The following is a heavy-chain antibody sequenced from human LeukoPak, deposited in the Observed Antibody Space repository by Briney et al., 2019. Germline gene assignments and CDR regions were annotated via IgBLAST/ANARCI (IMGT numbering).Heavy chain of an antibody. CDR2: INHSGST. Sequence: SETLSLTCAVYGVSFSGYYWSWIRQPPGKGLEWIGEINHSGSTNYNPSLKSRVTISVDTSKNQFSLELSSVTAADTAVYYCARGGGYSYGPNHFDYWGQGTLVTVSS. D-gene: IGHD5-18*01. CDR1: GVSFSGYY. CDR3: ARGGGYSYGPNHFDY. J-gene: IGHJ4*02. V-gene: IGHV4-34*01.